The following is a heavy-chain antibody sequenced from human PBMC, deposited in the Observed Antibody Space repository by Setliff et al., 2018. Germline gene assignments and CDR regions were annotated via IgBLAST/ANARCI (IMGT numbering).Heavy chain of an antibody. Sequence: ASVKVSCKASGYTSTTNALHWVRQAHGQRPDWMGWINAGNGITKYSQKFQGRVTITRDTSASTAYMELSSLRSDDTAVYYCARVDYYGSGNYYDHWGQGTLVTVSS. V-gene: IGHV1-3*01. CDR3: ARVDYYGSGNYYDH. CDR1: GYTSTTNA. D-gene: IGHD3-10*01. J-gene: IGHJ4*02. CDR2: INAGNGIT.